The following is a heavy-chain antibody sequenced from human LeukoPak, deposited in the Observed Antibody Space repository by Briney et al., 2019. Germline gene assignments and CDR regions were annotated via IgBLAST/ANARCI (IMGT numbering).Heavy chain of an antibody. J-gene: IGHJ4*02. V-gene: IGHV3-23*01. Sequence: GGSLRLSCAASGFTFSSYAMSWVRQAPGKGLEWVSAISGSGGSTYYADSVKGRFTISRDNSKNTLYLQTNSLRAEDTAVYYCAKTPASGYITIFHYFDYWGQGTLVTVSS. CDR1: GFTFSSYA. CDR3: AKTPASGYITIFHYFDY. CDR2: ISGSGGST. D-gene: IGHD3-3*01.